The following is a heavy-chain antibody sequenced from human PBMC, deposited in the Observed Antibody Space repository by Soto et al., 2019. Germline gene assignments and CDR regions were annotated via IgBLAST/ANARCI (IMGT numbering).Heavy chain of an antibody. D-gene: IGHD2-21*02. J-gene: IGHJ4*02. CDR1: GFTFSSYG. V-gene: IGHV3-30*18. Sequence: QVQLVESGGGVVQPGRSLRLSCAASGFTFSSYGMHWVRQAPGKGLEWVGVISYDGSNKYYADSVKGRFTISRDNSKNTLYLQMNSLRAEDTAVYYCAKEKPRVVVAAPLDYWGQGTLVTVSS. CDR2: ISYDGSNK. CDR3: AKEKPRVVVAAPLDY.